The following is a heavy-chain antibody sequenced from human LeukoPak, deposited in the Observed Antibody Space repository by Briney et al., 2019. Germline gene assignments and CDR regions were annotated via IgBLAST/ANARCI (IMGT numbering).Heavy chain of an antibody. D-gene: IGHD2-21*01. CDR2: INSSSSYI. CDR3: ARGHIVVVIATDDAFDI. V-gene: IGHV3-21*01. CDR1: GFTFSSYS. Sequence: PGGSLRLSCAASGFTFSSYSMNWVRQAPGKGLAGVSSINSSSSYIYYTDSVKGRFTISRDTAKNSLYLQMNSLRAEATAEYYCARGHIVVVIATDDAFDIWGQGTMVTVSS. J-gene: IGHJ3*02.